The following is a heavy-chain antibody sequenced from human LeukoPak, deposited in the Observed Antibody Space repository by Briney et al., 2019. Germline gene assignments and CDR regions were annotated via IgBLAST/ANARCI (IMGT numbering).Heavy chain of an antibody. Sequence: ASVKVSCKASGYTFTSYYMHWVRQAPGQGLEWMGIINPSGDITTYAQKFQGRVTMTRDMSTSTVYMELSSLRSEDTAVYYCARGGYCGGDCYSPPRDAFHIWGQGTMVTVSS. CDR1: GYTFTSYY. CDR2: INPSGDIT. J-gene: IGHJ3*02. V-gene: IGHV1-46*01. CDR3: ARGGYCGGDCYSPPRDAFHI. D-gene: IGHD2-21*02.